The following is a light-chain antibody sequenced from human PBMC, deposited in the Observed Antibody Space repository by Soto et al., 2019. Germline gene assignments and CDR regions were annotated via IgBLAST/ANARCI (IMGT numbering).Light chain of an antibody. J-gene: IGLJ1*01. CDR3: ASYTIKTTYV. V-gene: IGLV2-14*01. CDR2: EVS. CDR1: NVDVGGYNY. Sequence: QSALTQPASVSGSPGQSITISCTGTNVDVGGYNYVSWYQHHPGKAPKLLIFEVSNRPSGVSNRFSGSKSGNTASLTISGLQSEDEADYYCASYTIKTTYVFGSGTKVT.